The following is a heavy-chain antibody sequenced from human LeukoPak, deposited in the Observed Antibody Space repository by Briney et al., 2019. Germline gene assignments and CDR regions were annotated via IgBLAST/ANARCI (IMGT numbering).Heavy chain of an antibody. J-gene: IGHJ4*02. CDR2: ISSSSSYI. CDR3: ARDSWLDRFGELLPFDC. V-gene: IGHV3-21*01. CDR1: GFTFSSYS. Sequence: PGGSLRLSCAASGFTFSSYSMNWVRQAPGKGLEWVSSISSSSSYIYYADSVKGRFTISRDNAKNSLYLQMNSLRAEDTAVYYCARDSWLDRFGELLPFDCWGQGTLVTVSS. D-gene: IGHD3-10*01.